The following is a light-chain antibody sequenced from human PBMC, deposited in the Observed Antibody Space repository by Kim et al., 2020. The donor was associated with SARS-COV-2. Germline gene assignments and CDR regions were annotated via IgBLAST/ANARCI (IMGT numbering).Light chain of an antibody. Sequence: QAVVTQEPSLTVSPGGTVTLTCASSTGAVTSGYYPNWFQQRPGQAPRALIYSISNKHSWTPARFSGSLLGGEAALTLSGVQPEDEAEYYCLLYDGGSWVFGGGTQLTVL. CDR3: LLYDGGSWV. CDR1: TGAVTSGYY. CDR2: SIS. V-gene: IGLV7-43*01. J-gene: IGLJ3*02.